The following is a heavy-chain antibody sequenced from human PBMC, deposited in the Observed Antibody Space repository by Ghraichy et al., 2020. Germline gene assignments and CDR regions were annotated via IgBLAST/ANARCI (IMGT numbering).Heavy chain of an antibody. D-gene: IGHD7-27*01. Sequence: SETLSLTCTVSGVSISSTTYYWAWIRQSPGKGPEWVGSIDYSGTTYYNPSLKSRVTISVDTPKNQFSLKLSSVTAADPAVFYCARHILSGDEYYFDYWGQGTLVTVSS. CDR3: ARHILSGDEYYFDY. CDR1: GVSISSTTYY. CDR2: IDYSGTT. J-gene: IGHJ4*02. V-gene: IGHV4-39*01.